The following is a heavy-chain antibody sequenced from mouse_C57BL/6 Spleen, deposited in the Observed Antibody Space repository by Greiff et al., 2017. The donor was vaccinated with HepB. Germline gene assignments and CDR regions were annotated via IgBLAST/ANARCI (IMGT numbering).Heavy chain of an antibody. Sequence: VQLKESGPELVKPGASVKMSCKASGYTFTDYNMHWVKQSHGKSLEWIGYINPNNGGTSYNQKFKGKATLTVNKSSSTAYMELRSLTSEDSAVYYCARSPTVEDFDYWGQGTTLTVSS. CDR3: ARSPTVEDFDY. CDR1: GYTFTDYN. D-gene: IGHD1-1*01. V-gene: IGHV1-22*01. J-gene: IGHJ2*01. CDR2: INPNNGGT.